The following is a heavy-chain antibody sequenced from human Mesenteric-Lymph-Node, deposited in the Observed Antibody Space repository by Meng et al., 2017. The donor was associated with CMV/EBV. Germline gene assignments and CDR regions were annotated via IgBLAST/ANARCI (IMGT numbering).Heavy chain of an antibody. Sequence: SETLSLTCTVSGGSVSSGSYYWSWIRQSPGKGLEWIGYTYYSGNTNYNPSLKSRVSISVDRSKNQFSLSLSSVTAADTAVYYCARGGAGSYYNTGYDWYLELWGRGTLVTVSS. V-gene: IGHV4-61*01. D-gene: IGHD3-10*01. J-gene: IGHJ2*01. CDR2: TYYSGNT. CDR3: ARGGAGSYYNTGYDWYLEL. CDR1: GGSVSSGSYY.